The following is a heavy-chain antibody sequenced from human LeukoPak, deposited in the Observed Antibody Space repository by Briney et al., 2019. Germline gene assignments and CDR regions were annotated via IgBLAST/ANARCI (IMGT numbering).Heavy chain of an antibody. CDR2: INHSGST. CDR3: ARSQRITYYYDSSGYYSTLNAFDI. V-gene: IGHV4-34*01. J-gene: IGHJ3*02. D-gene: IGHD3-22*01. Sequence: SETLSLTCSVSGGSISDYYWSWIRQPPGKGLEWIGEINHSGSTNYNPSLKSRVTISVDTSKNQFSLKLSSVTAADTAVYYCARSQRITYYYDSSGYYSTLNAFDIWGQGTMVTVSS. CDR1: GGSISDYY.